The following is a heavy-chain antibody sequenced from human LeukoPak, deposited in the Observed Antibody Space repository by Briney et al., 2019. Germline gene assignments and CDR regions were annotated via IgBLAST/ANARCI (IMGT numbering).Heavy chain of an antibody. V-gene: IGHV3-11*05. J-gene: IGHJ4*02. CDR1: GFTFSVYH. CDR3: ARARGEDYGDYVTSYFDF. D-gene: IGHD4-17*01. Sequence: GGSLRLSCAVSGFTFSVYHMSWIRQAPGKGLEWVSYVSGSSSYTNYADSVTGRFTISRDNAKNSLYLQMNSLRAEDTAVYYCARARGEDYGDYVTSYFDFWGQGTLVTVSS. CDR2: VSGSSSYT.